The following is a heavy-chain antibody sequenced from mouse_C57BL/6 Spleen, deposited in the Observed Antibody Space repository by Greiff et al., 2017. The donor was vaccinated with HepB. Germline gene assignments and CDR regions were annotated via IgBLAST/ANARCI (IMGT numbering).Heavy chain of an antibody. D-gene: IGHD2-1*01. CDR2: ISYDGSN. Sequence: EVQLVESGPGLVKPSQSLSLTCSVTGYSITSGYYWNWIRQFPGNKLEWMGYISYDGSNNYNPSLKNRISITRDTSKNQFFLKLNSVTTEDTATYYCARVTMVTTNYAMDYWGQGTSVTVSS. CDR1: GYSITSGYY. CDR3: ARVTMVTTNYAMDY. V-gene: IGHV3-6*01. J-gene: IGHJ4*01.